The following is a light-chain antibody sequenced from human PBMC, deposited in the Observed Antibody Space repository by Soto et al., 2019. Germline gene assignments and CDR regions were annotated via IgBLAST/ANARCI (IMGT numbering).Light chain of an antibody. V-gene: IGLV2-23*02. J-gene: IGLJ3*02. CDR2: EVS. CDR3: CSYAGSSTPV. CDR1: SSDVGSYNL. Sequence: QAVVTQPASVSGSPGQSITISCTGTSSDVGSYNLVSWYQQHPGKAPKLMIYEVSKRPSGVSNRFSGSKSGNTASLTISGLQAEDEADYYCCSYAGSSTPVFGGGTKVTVL.